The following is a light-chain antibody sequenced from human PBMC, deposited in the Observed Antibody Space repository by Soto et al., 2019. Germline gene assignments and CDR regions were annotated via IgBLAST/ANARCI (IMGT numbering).Light chain of an antibody. CDR3: QQYNSYSPEGT. Sequence: DIQMTQSPSTLSASVGDRVTITCRASQSISSWLAWYQQKPGKAPKPLIYKASSLESGVPSRFSGSGSGTEFTLTISSLQPDDFATYYCQQYNSYSPEGTFGQGTKVEIK. CDR2: KAS. J-gene: IGKJ1*01. CDR1: QSISSW. V-gene: IGKV1-5*03.